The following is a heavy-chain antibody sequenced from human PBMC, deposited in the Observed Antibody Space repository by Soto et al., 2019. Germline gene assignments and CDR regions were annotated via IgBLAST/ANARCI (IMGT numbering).Heavy chain of an antibody. CDR3: ASSVYSGYDNGDDFDI. J-gene: IGHJ3*02. CDR1: GYTFTSYG. CDR2: ISAYNGNT. V-gene: IGHV1-18*01. D-gene: IGHD5-12*01. Sequence: AAVKVSCTASGYTFTSYGISWVRQAPGQGLEWMGWISAYNGNTNYAQKLQGRVTMTTDTSTSTAYMELRSLRSDDTAVYYCASSVYSGYDNGDDFDIWGQWTIVTVS.